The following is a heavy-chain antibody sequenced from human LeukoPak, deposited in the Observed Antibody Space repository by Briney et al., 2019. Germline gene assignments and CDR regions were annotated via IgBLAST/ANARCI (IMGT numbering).Heavy chain of an antibody. D-gene: IGHD5-18*01. J-gene: IGHJ4*02. CDR1: GGSLSGYY. Sequence: SETLSLTCAVYGGSLSGYYWSWIRQPPGKGLEWIGEINHSGSTNYNPSLKSRVTISVDTSKNQFSLKLSSVTAADTAVYYCAGYSYGPVDYWGQGTLVTVSS. CDR3: AGYSYGPVDY. CDR2: INHSGST. V-gene: IGHV4-34*01.